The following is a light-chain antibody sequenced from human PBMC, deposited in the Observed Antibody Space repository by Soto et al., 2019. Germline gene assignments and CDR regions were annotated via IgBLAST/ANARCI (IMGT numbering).Light chain of an antibody. CDR1: QSVSNN. CDR3: LHYKDWPRWT. V-gene: IGKV3-15*01. CDR2: GAS. J-gene: IGKJ1*01. Sequence: EIVMTQSPATLSVSPGERVTLSCRASQSVSNNLAWYQQQPGQAPRLLIYGASTTATGIPARFSGSGSGTEFTLIIRSLQSEDFAVYYCLHYKDWPRWTFGQGTKVEVK.